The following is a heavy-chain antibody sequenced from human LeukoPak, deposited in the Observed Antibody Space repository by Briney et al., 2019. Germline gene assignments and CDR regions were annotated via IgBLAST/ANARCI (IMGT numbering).Heavy chain of an antibody. V-gene: IGHV3-9*01. CDR3: AKASGPAAAYFQH. J-gene: IGHJ1*01. Sequence: SRRLACAPYGFTLDAYAMHWVRQAPGRGLEWVSGISWKSGSIAYADSVKGRFTISRDNAKNSLYLQMNSLRAEDTALYYCAKASGPAAAYFQHWGQGTLVTVSS. CDR1: GFTLDAYA. D-gene: IGHD6-13*01. CDR2: ISWKSGSI.